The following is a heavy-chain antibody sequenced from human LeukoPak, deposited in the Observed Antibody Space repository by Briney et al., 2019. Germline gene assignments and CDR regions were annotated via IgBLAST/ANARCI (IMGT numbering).Heavy chain of an antibody. Sequence: SETLSLTCTVSGGSISSYYWSWIRQPPGKGLEWIGYIYYSGSTNYNPSLKSRVTISVDTSKNQFSPKLSSVTAADTAVYYCARDRSYYDSSGYYRRAFDIWGQGTMVTVSS. CDR2: IYYSGST. CDR3: ARDRSYYDSSGYYRRAFDI. J-gene: IGHJ3*02. CDR1: GGSISSYY. D-gene: IGHD3-22*01. V-gene: IGHV4-59*01.